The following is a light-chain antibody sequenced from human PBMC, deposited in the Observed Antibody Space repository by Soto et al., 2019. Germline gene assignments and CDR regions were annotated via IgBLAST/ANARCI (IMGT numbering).Light chain of an antibody. CDR2: GTS. Sequence: DIQMTQSPSTLSASVGDRVTITCRASQSISGRLAWYQQKPGKAPDLLIYGTSSLKSEVPARFSGSGSGTEFTLTISGLQPDDYATYYCQHYNTYVRTFGGGTKVDIK. V-gene: IGKV1-5*03. CDR3: QHYNTYVRT. CDR1: QSISGR. J-gene: IGKJ4*01.